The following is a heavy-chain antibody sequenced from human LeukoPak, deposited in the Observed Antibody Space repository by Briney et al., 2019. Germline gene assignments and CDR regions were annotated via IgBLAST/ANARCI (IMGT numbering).Heavy chain of an antibody. Sequence: ASVKVSCKASGYTFTGYYMHWVRQAPGQGLEWMEWINPNSGGTNYAQKFQGRVTMTRGTSISTAYMELSRLRSDDTAVYYCARAIRYFDQADYYYGMDVWGQGTTVTVSS. D-gene: IGHD3-9*01. V-gene: IGHV1-2*02. CDR3: ARAIRYFDQADYYYGMDV. J-gene: IGHJ6*02. CDR2: INPNSGGT. CDR1: GYTFTGYY.